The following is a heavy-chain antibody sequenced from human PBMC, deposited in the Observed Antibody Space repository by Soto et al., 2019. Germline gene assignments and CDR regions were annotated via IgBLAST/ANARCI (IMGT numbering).Heavy chain of an antibody. CDR1: GFTFSNAW. CDR3: TTVDAVVLN. CDR2: IKRNIDGGTT. D-gene: IGHD6-19*01. Sequence: GGSLRLSCAASGFTFSNAWMRWVRQAPGGGLEWVGRIKRNIDGGTTDYAAPVKGRFAISRDDSNSILYLEMNSLRSEDTAVYYCTTVDAVVLNWGQGVVVTVSS. V-gene: IGHV3-15*01. J-gene: IGHJ4*02.